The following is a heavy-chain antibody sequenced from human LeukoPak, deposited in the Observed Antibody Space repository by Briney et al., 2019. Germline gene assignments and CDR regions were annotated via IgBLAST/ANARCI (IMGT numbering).Heavy chain of an antibody. D-gene: IGHD3-9*01. J-gene: IGHJ4*02. Sequence: GGSLRLSCAASGFTFSSYGMSWVRQAPGKGLEWVSAISGSGGSTYYADSVKGRFTISRDNSKNTLYLQMNSLRADDTAVYYCAKAFDWLLYIFDYWGQGTLVTVSS. V-gene: IGHV3-23*01. CDR3: AKAFDWLLYIFDY. CDR2: ISGSGGST. CDR1: GFTFSSYG.